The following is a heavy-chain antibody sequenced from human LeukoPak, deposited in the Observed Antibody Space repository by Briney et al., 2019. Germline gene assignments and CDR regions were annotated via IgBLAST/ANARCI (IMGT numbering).Heavy chain of an antibody. V-gene: IGHV3-33*01. CDR3: AREVPDYDFWSGYHYFDY. D-gene: IGHD3-3*01. CDR2: IWYDGSNK. CDR1: GFTFSSYG. J-gene: IGHJ4*02. Sequence: GGSLRLSCAASGFTFSSYGMPWVRQAPGKGLEWVAVIWYDGSNKYYADSVKGRFTISRDNPKNTLYLQMNSLRAEDTAVYYCAREVPDYDFWSGYHYFDYWGQGTLVTVSS.